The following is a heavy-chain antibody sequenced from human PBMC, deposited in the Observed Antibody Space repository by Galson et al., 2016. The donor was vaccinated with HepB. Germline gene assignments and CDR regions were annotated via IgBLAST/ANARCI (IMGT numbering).Heavy chain of an antibody. J-gene: IGHJ4*02. Sequence: PALVKPTQTLTLTCTFSGFSLSTSGVGVGWVRQPPGKALEWLALIYGNDDKRYTPSLKYRLTIPKDTSKNQVVLTMTNMDPVDTAVYYCATYSGYGDFDNWGQGTLVTVSS. D-gene: IGHD5-12*01. CDR3: ATYSGYGDFDN. V-gene: IGHV2-5*01. CDR1: GFSLSTSGVG. CDR2: IYGNDDK.